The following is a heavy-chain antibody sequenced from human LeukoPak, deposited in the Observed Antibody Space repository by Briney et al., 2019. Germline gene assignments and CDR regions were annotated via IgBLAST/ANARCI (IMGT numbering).Heavy chain of an antibody. J-gene: IGHJ4*02. D-gene: IGHD6-13*01. CDR2: INPSGGST. CDR1: GYTFTGYY. V-gene: IGHV1-46*01. CDR3: ARDHTSAAWVNKAAGTNFDY. Sequence: ASVKVSCKASGYTFTGYYMHWVRQAPGQGLEWMGIINPSGGSTSYAQKFQGRVTMTRDTSTSTVYMELSSLRSEDTAVYYCARDHTSAAWVNKAAGTNFDYWGQGTLVTVSS.